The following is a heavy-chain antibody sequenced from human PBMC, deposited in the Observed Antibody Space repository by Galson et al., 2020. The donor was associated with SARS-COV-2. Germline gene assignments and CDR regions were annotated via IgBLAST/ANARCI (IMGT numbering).Heavy chain of an antibody. V-gene: IGHV4-4*02. D-gene: IGHD2-2*01. CDR1: GDSISGDYW. CDR2: VSHSGTT. CDR3: ARATAAYRHPYFYYYMDV. J-gene: IGHJ6*03. Sequence: SETLSLTCGVSGDSISGDYWWTWVRQPPGKGLEWVGEVSHSGTTGYTPSLTRRVTMSVDKSKNQFSLNLTSVTAADTAIYYCARATAAYRHPYFYYYMDVWGKGTTVTVSS.